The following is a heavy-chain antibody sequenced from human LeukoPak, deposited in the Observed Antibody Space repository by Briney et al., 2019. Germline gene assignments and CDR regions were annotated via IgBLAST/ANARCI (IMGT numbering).Heavy chain of an antibody. J-gene: IGHJ6*03. CDR3: ARGYSSSSRGYYYYYYMDV. CDR2: IIPILGTA. D-gene: IGHD6-6*01. V-gene: IGHV1-69*05. CDR1: GDTFSSYA. Sequence: ASVKVSCKASGDTFSSYAISWVRQAPGQGFEWMGGIIPILGTANYAQKFQGRVTITTDESTSTAYMELSSLRSEDTAVYYCARGYSSSSRGYYYYYYMDVWGKGTTVTVSS.